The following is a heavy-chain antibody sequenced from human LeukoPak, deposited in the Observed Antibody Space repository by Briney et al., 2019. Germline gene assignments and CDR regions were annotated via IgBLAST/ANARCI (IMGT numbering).Heavy chain of an antibody. J-gene: IGHJ5*02. V-gene: IGHV4-61*01. D-gene: IGHD2-15*01. CDR2: ISNSGSA. Sequence: SETLSLTCTVSGGSVSGGSNKWSWIRQPPGKGLEWIGDISNSGSASYNPSLRRRVTISVDTSTNQFSLTLGSVTAADTAVYYCAREAECSGGACYSYGWFDPWGQGTQVIVSS. CDR1: GGSVSGGSNK. CDR3: AREAECSGGACYSYGWFDP.